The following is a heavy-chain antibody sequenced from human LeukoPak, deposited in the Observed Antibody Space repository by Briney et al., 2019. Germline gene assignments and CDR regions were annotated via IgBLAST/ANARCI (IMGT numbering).Heavy chain of an antibody. D-gene: IGHD6-13*01. CDR3: QGFGGYSSSWYYFDY. CDR1: GGSFSGYY. Sequence: SETLSLTCAVYGGSFSGYYWSWIRQPPGKGLEWIGYIYYSGSTYYNPSLKSRVTISVDTSKNQFSLKLSSVTAADTAVYYCQGFGGYSSSWYYFDYWGQGTLVTVSS. CDR2: IYYSGST. V-gene: IGHV4-59*06. J-gene: IGHJ4*02.